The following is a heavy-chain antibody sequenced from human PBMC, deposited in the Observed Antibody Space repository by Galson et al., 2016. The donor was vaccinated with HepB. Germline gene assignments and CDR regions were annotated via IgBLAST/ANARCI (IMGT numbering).Heavy chain of an antibody. J-gene: IGHJ4*02. D-gene: IGHD1-14*01. CDR1: GFTFSGFD. CDR2: ISFDGRKQ. Sequence: SLRISCAVSGFTFSGFDMHWVRQAPGKGPEWVARISFDGRKQDYTSSVKGRFTISRENSGNTLYLQMHNLRAEDTAVYFCARDYSYGTTWPFFDKSGQGTLVTVSS. CDR3: ARDYSYGTTWPFFDK. V-gene: IGHV3-30*03.